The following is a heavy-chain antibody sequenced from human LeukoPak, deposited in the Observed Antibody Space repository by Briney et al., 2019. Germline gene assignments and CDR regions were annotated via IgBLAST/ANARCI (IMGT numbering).Heavy chain of an antibody. CDR3: ARDILTGSQSRYQH. V-gene: IGHV3-48*04. CDR1: GFTFSSYS. Sequence: GGSLRLSFAASGFTFSSYSMTWVRQAPGKGLEWISYISSSSSTIYYADSVKGRFTISRDNAKNSLYLQMNSLRAEDTAVYYCARDILTGSQSRYQHWGQGTLVTVSS. CDR2: ISSSSSTI. D-gene: IGHD3-9*01. J-gene: IGHJ1*01.